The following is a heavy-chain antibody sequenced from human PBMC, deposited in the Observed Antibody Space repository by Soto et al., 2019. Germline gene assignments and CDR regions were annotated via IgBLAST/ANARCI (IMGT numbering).Heavy chain of an antibody. J-gene: IGHJ6*02. V-gene: IGHV1-69*01. Sequence: QVQLVQSGAEVKKPGSSVKVSCKAPGGTFSSYAISWVRQAPGQGLEWMGGIIPIFGTANYAQRFQGRVTITADESTSTAYMELSSLRSEDTAVYYCARDFREQWLVRYSYYGMDVWGQGTTVTVSS. CDR1: GGTFSSYA. CDR2: IIPIFGTA. CDR3: ARDFREQWLVRYSYYGMDV. D-gene: IGHD6-19*01.